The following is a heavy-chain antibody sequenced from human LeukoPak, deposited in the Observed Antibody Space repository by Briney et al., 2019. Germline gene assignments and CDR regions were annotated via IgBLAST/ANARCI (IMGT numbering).Heavy chain of an antibody. CDR2: ISAYNGNT. D-gene: IGHD2-21*01. Sequence: ASVKVSCKASGFTFTSYGISWVRQAPGQGLEWMGWISAYNGNTNYAQKFQGRVTMTRDTSTSTVYMELSSLRSEDTAVYYCARERHIVVVIAPRGGDAFDIWGQGTMVTVSS. V-gene: IGHV1-18*01. J-gene: IGHJ3*02. CDR1: GFTFTSYG. CDR3: ARERHIVVVIAPRGGDAFDI.